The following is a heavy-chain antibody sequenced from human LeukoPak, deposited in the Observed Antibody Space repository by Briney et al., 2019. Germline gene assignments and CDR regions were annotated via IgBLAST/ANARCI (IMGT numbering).Heavy chain of an antibody. V-gene: IGHV4-39*07. D-gene: IGHD6-13*01. CDR3: ARGLLGAAAGTFYYYYMDV. J-gene: IGHJ6*03. CDR1: GGSISSSSYY. CDR2: INHSGST. Sequence: SETLSLTCTVSGGSISSSSYYWSWIRQPPGKGLEWIGEINHSGSTNYNPSLKSRVTISVDASKNQFSLKLSSVTAADTAVYYCARGLLGAAAGTFYYYYMDVWGKGTTVTVSS.